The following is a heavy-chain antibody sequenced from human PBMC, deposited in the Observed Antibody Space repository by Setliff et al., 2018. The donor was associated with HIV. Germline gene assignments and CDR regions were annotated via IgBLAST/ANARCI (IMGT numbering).Heavy chain of an antibody. D-gene: IGHD3-16*02. CDR2: IYYSGST. J-gene: IGHJ3*02. V-gene: IGHV4-59*05. Sequence: SETLSLTCTVSGGSISSYYWSWIRQPPGKGLEWIGSIYYSGSTYYNPSLKSRVTISVDTSKNHFSLKLSSVTAADTAVYYCARHQVIPTVIGAFDIWGQGTVVTVS. CDR1: GGSISSYY. CDR3: ARHQVIPTVIGAFDI.